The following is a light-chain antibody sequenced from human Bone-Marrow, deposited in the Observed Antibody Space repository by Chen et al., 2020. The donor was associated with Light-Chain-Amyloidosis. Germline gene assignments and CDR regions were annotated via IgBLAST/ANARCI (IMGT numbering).Light chain of an antibody. CDR1: SSNIGSNY. V-gene: IGLV1-47*01. Sequence: QSVLTHPPSASGTPGQRVTIPCSGSSSNIGSNYVYWYQQLPGTAPKLLIYRNNQRPSGVPDRFSGSKSGTSASLAISGLRSEDEADYYCAAWDDSLSGQVVFGGGTKLTVL. J-gene: IGLJ2*01. CDR2: RNN. CDR3: AAWDDSLSGQVV.